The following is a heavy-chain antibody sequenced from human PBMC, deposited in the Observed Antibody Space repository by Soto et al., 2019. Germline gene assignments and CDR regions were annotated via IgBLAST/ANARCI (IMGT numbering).Heavy chain of an antibody. V-gene: IGHV3-9*01. D-gene: IGHD3-9*01. CDR3: ARDGADILTGYYYYYGMDV. CDR2: ISWNSGSI. J-gene: IGHJ6*02. CDR1: GFTFDDYA. Sequence: GGSLRLSCAASGFTFDDYAMHWVRQAPGKGLEWVSGISWNSGSIGYADSVKGRFTISRDNAKNSLYLQMNSLRAEDTAVYYCARDGADILTGYYYYYGMDVWGQGTTVTVSS.